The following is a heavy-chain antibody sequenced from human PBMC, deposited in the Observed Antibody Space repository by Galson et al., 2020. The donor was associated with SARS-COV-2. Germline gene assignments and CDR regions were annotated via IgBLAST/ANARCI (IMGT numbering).Heavy chain of an antibody. CDR2: ISYDGSNK. V-gene: IGHV3-30-3*01. CDR1: GFTFSSYA. D-gene: IGHD4-17*01. CDR3: AREGRGDYFLDY. J-gene: IGHJ4*02. Sequence: GGSLRLSCAASGFTFSSYAMHWVRQAPGKGLEWVAVISYDGSNKYYADSVKGRFTISRDNSKNTLYLQMNSLRAEDTAVYYCAREGRGDYFLDYWGQGTLVTVSS.